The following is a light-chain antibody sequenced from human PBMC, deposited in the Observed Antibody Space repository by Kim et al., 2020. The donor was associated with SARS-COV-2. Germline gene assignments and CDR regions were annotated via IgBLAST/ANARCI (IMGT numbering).Light chain of an antibody. CDR3: QQYNSYSPT. CDR1: QSISSW. J-gene: IGKJ1*01. V-gene: IGKV1-5*03. CDR2: KAS. Sequence: ASVGDRVTIPCRASQSISSWLAWYQQKPGKAPKLMIYKASSLESGVASRCSGSGSGTEFTLTISSLQPDDFATYYCQQYNSYSPTFGQGTKVDIK.